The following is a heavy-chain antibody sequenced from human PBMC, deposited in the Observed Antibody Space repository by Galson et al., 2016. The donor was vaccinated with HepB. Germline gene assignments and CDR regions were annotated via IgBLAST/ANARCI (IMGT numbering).Heavy chain of an antibody. CDR2: IIPLFGAT. CDR1: GGTFSNFA. V-gene: IGHV1-69*06. Sequence: SVKVSCKASGGTFSNFAISWLRQAPGQGLEWMGGIIPLFGATNYEQKFQGRVTITADKSTTTVDMDLSSLRSEDTAVYYCARGGSGWYSRLAFDYWGQGTPVTVSS. D-gene: IGHD6-19*01. CDR3: ARGGSGWYSRLAFDY. J-gene: IGHJ4*02.